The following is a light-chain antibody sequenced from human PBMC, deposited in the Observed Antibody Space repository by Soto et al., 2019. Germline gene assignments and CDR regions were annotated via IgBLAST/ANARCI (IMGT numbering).Light chain of an antibody. Sequence: IQLTQSPSSLSASVGDRVTITCRASQGINSHFAWYQQKPGKAPKLLIYAASSLQSGVPSRFSGSVSGTDFTLTINSLQPEDFATYYCQPLNSYPLTFGGGTKVEIK. J-gene: IGKJ4*01. CDR3: QPLNSYPLT. CDR1: QGINSH. V-gene: IGKV1-9*01. CDR2: AAS.